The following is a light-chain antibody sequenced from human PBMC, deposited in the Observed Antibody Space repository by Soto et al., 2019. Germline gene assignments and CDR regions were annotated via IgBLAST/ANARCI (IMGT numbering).Light chain of an antibody. Sequence: IVLTQSPGTLSSSPGESVTLSCRASQIFRYPYLAWYQKIPGQAPRLLVYGISARATGISDRFSGSGSGSDCTRTINRLEPEDFGVYYCQQYETSPLSFGQGTKVEI. CDR3: QQYETSPLS. J-gene: IGKJ2*03. V-gene: IGKV3-20*01. CDR2: GIS. CDR1: QIFRYPY.